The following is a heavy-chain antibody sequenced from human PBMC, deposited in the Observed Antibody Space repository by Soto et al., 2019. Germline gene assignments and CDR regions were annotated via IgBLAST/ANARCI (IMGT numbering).Heavy chain of an antibody. CDR3: TRRRFGDPKVYYYYYMDV. Sequence: ASVKVSCKASGYTFTSYYMHWVRQAPGQGLEWMGIINPSGGGTTYAQRFQGRVTMTRDTSTSTVYMELSSLRSEDTAVYYCTRRRFGDPKVYYYYYMDVWGKGTTVTVSS. CDR2: INPSGGGT. D-gene: IGHD3-10*01. J-gene: IGHJ6*03. V-gene: IGHV1-46*03. CDR1: GYTFTSYY.